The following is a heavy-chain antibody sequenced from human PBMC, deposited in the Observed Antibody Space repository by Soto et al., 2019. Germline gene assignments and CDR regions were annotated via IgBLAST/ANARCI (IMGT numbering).Heavy chain of an antibody. J-gene: IGHJ4*02. CDR1: GFTVSSNS. V-gene: IGHV3-53*01. D-gene: IGHD3-16*01. CDR2: IYTDGGT. CDR3: ARDNSMLGAPFHY. Sequence: GGSLRLSCAASGFTVSSNSMSWVRQAPGKGLEWVSLIYTDGGTYYGDSVKGRFTISRDTSKNTLSLQMTSLRADDTAVYYCARDNSMLGAPFHYWGQGTLVTAPQ.